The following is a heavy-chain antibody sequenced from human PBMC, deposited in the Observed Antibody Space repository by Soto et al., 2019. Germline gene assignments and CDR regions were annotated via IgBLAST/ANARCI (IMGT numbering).Heavy chain of an antibody. CDR2: ISAYNGNT. Sequence: ASVKVSCKASGYTFTSYGISWVRQAPGQGLEWMGWISAYNGNTNYAQKLQGRVTMTTDTSTSTAYMELRSLRSDDTAVYYCASGYCTNGVCYTIGNYWGQGTLVTVSS. CDR3: ASGYCTNGVCYTIGNY. V-gene: IGHV1-18*01. D-gene: IGHD2-8*01. CDR1: GYTFTSYG. J-gene: IGHJ4*02.